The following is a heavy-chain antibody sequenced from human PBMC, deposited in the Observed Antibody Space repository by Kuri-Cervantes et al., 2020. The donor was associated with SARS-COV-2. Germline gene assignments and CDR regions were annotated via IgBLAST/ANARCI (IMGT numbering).Heavy chain of an antibody. D-gene: IGHD2-2*01. CDR2: IKSKTDGGTT. V-gene: IGHV3-15*01. CDR1: GFTFSNAW. Sequence: GGSLRLSCAASGFTFSNAWMSWVRQAPGKGLEWVGRIKSKTDGGTTDYAAPVKGRFTISRDDSKNTLYLQMNSLKTEDTAVYYCTTERGYCSSISCYGVRWFDPWGQGTLVTVSS. J-gene: IGHJ5*02. CDR3: TTERGYCSSISCYGVRWFDP.